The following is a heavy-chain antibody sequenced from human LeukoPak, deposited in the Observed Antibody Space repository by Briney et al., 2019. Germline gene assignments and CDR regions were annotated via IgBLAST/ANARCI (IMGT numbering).Heavy chain of an antibody. D-gene: IGHD5-24*01. CDR3: ARGGWLQLLAYYYMDV. Sequence: SVKVSRKASGGTFSSYAISWVRQAPGQGLEWMGGIIPIFGTANYAQKFQGRVTITTDESTSTAYMELSSLRSEDTAVCYCARGGWLQLLAYYYMDVWGKGTTVTVSS. J-gene: IGHJ6*03. CDR1: GGTFSSYA. CDR2: IIPIFGTA. V-gene: IGHV1-69*05.